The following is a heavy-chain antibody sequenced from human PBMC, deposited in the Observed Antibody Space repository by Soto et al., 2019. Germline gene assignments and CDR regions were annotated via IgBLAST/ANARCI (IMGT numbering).Heavy chain of an antibody. J-gene: IGHJ6*02. D-gene: IGHD3-10*01. CDR3: ARGRVTMVRGLVSAYYYYGMDV. CDR2: INHSGST. Sequence: SETLCLTCAVYGGSFSGYYWSGIRQPPGKGLEWIGEINHSGSTNYNPSLKSRVTISVDTSKNQFSLKLSSVTAADTAVYYCARGRVTMVRGLVSAYYYYGMDVWGQGTTVT. V-gene: IGHV4-34*01. CDR1: GGSFSGYY.